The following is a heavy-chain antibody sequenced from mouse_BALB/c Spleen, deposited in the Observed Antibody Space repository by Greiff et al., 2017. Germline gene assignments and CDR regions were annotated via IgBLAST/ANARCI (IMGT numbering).Heavy chain of an antibody. CDR3: ARLLGLRNYAMDY. CDR2: ISYSGST. Sequence: EVQGVESGPGLVKPSQSLSLTCTVTGYSITSDYAWNWIRQFPGNKLEWMGYISYSGSTSYNPSLKSRISITRDTSKNQFFLQLNSVTTEDTATYYCARLLGLRNYAMDYWGQGTSVTVSS. J-gene: IGHJ4*01. V-gene: IGHV3-2*02. CDR1: GYSITSDYA. D-gene: IGHD3-1*01.